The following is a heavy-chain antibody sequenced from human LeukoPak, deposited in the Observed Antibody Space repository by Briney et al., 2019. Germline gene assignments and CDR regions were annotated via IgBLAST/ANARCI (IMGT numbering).Heavy chain of an antibody. CDR3: ARRGANSGSYSHFDL. J-gene: IGHJ2*01. CDR2: IYYSGST. Sequence: SETLSLTCTVSGGSISNYFWNWIRQPPGKGLEWIGSIYYSGSTNYNPSPKSRVTISLDTSKNKFSLKLRSVTAADTAVYYCARRGANSGSYSHFDLWGRGTLVTVSS. D-gene: IGHD1-26*01. CDR1: GGSISNYF. V-gene: IGHV4-59*01.